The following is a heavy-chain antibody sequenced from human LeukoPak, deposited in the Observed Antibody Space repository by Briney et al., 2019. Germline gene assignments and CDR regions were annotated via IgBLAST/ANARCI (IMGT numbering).Heavy chain of an antibody. J-gene: IGHJ4*02. D-gene: IGHD5-24*01. CDR1: RGSSSGYY. CDR2: VNGDGST. CDR3: ASPATGNRDGFDY. Sequence: PSETLSLTCAVYRGSSSGYYWSWIRQPPGMGLEWIGGVNGDGSTGYNPSLQTRVSISGDTSKNQLSRKLTSVPAADTAVYYCASPATGNRDGFDYWSQGTLVSVSS. V-gene: IGHV4-34*01.